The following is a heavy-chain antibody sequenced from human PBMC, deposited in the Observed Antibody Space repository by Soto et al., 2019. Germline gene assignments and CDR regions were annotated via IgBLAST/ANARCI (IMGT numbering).Heavy chain of an antibody. J-gene: IGHJ6*03. CDR3: ARDYCSSTSCHKPSTYYYMDV. CDR1: GDTFSSYS. V-gene: IGHV1-69*04. CDR2: IIPMFDIT. D-gene: IGHD2-2*01. Sequence: SVKVSCKASGDTFSSYSITWVRQAPGQGLEWMGRIIPMFDITNYAQKFQGRVTITADKSTSTVYMELSSLRSEDTAMFYCARDYCSSTSCHKPSTYYYMDVWGKGTTVTVSS.